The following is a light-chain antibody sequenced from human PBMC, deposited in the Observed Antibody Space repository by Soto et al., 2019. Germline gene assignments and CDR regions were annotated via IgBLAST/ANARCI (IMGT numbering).Light chain of an antibody. Sequence: DIQMTQSPSSLSASVGDSVTITCRASQGINNFLAWYQQRPGKVPNLLIYGASTRATGTPARFSGSGSGTEFTLTISSVQSEDFAVYYCQQYNNWLQTFGQGTKVDIK. J-gene: IGKJ1*01. CDR3: QQYNNWLQT. V-gene: IGKV1-NL1*01. CDR2: GAS. CDR1: QGINNF.